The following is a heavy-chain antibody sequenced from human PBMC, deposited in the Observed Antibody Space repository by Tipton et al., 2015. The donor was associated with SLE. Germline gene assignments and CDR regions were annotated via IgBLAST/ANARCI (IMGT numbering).Heavy chain of an antibody. J-gene: IGHJ4*02. CDR1: GYSISSGYY. CDR2: IYHSGST. Sequence: LRLSCAVSGYSISSGYYWGWIRQPPGKRLEWIGSIYHSGSTYYNPSLKSRVTISVDTSKNQFSLKLSSVTAADTAVYYCARVGDGDYPDYWGQGTLVTVSS. D-gene: IGHD3-16*01. V-gene: IGHV4-38-2*01. CDR3: ARVGDGDYPDY.